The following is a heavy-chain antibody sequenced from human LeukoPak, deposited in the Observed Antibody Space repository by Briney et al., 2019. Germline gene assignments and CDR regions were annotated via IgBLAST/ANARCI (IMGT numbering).Heavy chain of an antibody. CDR3: ARGALGAAGRLDY. J-gene: IGHJ4*02. D-gene: IGHD6-13*01. CDR1: GFTFSNYA. Sequence: QPGGSLRLSCAASGFTFSNYAMNWVRQAPGKGLEWVSVIYSGGTTYYADSVKGRFTISRDNSKNTLYLQLNSLRVEDTAVCYCARGALGAAGRLDYWGQGTLVTVSS. CDR2: IYSGGTT. V-gene: IGHV3-66*01.